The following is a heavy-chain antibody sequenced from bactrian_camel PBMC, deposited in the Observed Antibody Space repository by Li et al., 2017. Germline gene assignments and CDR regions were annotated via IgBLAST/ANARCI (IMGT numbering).Heavy chain of an antibody. CDR3: AARAWGSRSCTWNSSDFSY. CDR1: GYTYSYYC. J-gene: IGHJ6*01. D-gene: IGHD1*01. CDR2: IDYDGTI. Sequence: QVQLVESGGGSVQAGGSLRLSCVVSGYTYSYYCVGWFRQAPGKEREEVAFIDYDGTITYANSVKGRFTVSSDSGKTTLDLQMNNLQPEDTAMYYCAARAWGSRSCTWNSSDFSYWGQGTQVTVS. V-gene: IGHV3S53*01.